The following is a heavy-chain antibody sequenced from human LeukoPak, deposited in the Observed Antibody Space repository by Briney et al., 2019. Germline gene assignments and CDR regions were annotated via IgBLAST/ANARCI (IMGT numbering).Heavy chain of an antibody. Sequence: GGSLRLSCAVSGFTVSSNYMSWVRQAPGEGLEWVSVIYSGGGTYYADSVKGRFTISRDNSKNTVYLQMNSLRVEDTAVYYCARSRGTFFPHDYWGQGTLVTVTS. J-gene: IGHJ4*02. D-gene: IGHD3-10*01. V-gene: IGHV3-66*01. CDR2: IYSGGGT. CDR1: GFTVSSNY. CDR3: ARSRGTFFPHDY.